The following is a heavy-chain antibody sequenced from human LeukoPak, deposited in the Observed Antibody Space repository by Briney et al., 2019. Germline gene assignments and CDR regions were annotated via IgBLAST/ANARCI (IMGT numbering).Heavy chain of an antibody. D-gene: IGHD2-2*01. CDR2: IYLGVST. V-gene: IGHV4-4*09. CDR1: GDSLGTYY. J-gene: IGHJ6*04. CDR3: ARWALKGYYADV. Sequence: SETLSLTCTISGDSLGTYYWTWIRQPPGKGLEWIGYIYLGVSTNYNPSLKSRVTLSVDTSKNQFSLRLTSLTAADTATYYCARWALKGYYADVWGTGTTVIISS.